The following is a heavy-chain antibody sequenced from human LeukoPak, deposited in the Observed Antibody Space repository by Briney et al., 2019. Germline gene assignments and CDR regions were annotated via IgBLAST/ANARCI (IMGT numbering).Heavy chain of an antibody. CDR2: IRYDGSHK. CDR3: AKDPTHYRVWDYYETIGLSY. Sequence: GSLRLSCAASGFTFSSYGIHWVRQAPGKGLEWVAFIRYDGSHKYYADSVKGRFTISRDNSKNTLYLQMNSLRAEDTAVYYCAKDPTHYRVWDYYETIGLSYWGQGTLVTVSS. D-gene: IGHD3-22*01. V-gene: IGHV3-30*02. J-gene: IGHJ4*02. CDR1: GFTFSSYG.